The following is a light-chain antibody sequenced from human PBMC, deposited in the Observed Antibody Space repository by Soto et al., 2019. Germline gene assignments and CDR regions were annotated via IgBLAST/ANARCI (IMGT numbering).Light chain of an antibody. CDR2: RTS. Sequence: EIVLTQSPDTLSLSPGERATLSCRASQSVGSSFLAWYQQKPGQAPRLLIYRTSTRATGIPDRFTGSGSGTDFTLTNSRLEPEDFAVYYCQQYENSPLTFGGGTKVEIK. CDR1: QSVGSSF. CDR3: QQYENSPLT. J-gene: IGKJ4*01. V-gene: IGKV3-20*01.